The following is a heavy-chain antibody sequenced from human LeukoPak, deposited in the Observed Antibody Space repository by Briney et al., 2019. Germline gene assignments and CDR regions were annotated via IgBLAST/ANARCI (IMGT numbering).Heavy chain of an antibody. V-gene: IGHV3-48*03. CDR1: GFTFSTYE. CDR3: ARAYYDILTVHLGSDY. Sequence: GGSLRLSCAASGFTFSTYEMNWVRQAPGKGLQWVAYISSSGSTIYYTDSVKGRFTISRDNTRNSLYLQINSLRAEGSAVYYCARAYYDILTVHLGSDYWGQGTLVTVSS. J-gene: IGHJ4*02. D-gene: IGHD3-9*01. CDR2: ISSSGSTI.